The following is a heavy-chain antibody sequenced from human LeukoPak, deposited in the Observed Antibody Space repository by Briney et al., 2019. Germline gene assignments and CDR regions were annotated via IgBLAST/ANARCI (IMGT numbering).Heavy chain of an antibody. V-gene: IGHV4-34*01. CDR1: GGSFSGYC. Sequence: SETLSLTCAVYGGSFSGYCWSWIRQPPGKGLEWIGEINHSGSTNYNPSLKSRVTISVDTSKNQFSLKLSTVTAADTAVYYCARGRASYYNYYMDVWGKGTTVTVSS. CDR2: INHSGST. CDR3: ARGRASYYNYYMDV. J-gene: IGHJ6*03.